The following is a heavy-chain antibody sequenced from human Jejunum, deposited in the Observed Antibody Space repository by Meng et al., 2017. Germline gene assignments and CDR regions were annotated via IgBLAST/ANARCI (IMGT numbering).Heavy chain of an antibody. D-gene: IGHD3-16*02. Sequence: QVQSHESGPGLRKPSGTLSLTCGVSGGSISSSDWWSWVRQPPGKGLEWIGEIHHSGSTNYNPSLKSRVTISVDKSKNQFSLKLSSVTAADTAVYYCAREWSGSFRHFDYWGQGTLVTVSS. CDR3: AREWSGSFRHFDY. V-gene: IGHV4-4*02. CDR2: IHHSGST. CDR1: GGSISSSDW. J-gene: IGHJ4*02.